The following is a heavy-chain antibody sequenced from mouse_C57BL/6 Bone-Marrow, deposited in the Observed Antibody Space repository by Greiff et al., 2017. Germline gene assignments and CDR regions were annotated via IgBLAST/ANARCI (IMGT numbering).Heavy chain of an antibody. CDR3: ASEFTGDY. J-gene: IGHJ2*01. CDR1: GYTFTDYY. Sequence: EVQLQQSGPKLVKPGASVKISCKASGYTFTDYYMNWVKQSHGKSLEWIGDINPNNGGTSYNQKFKGKATLTVDKSSSTAYMELRSLTSEDSAVYYCASEFTGDYWGQGTTLTVSS. CDR2: INPNNGGT. V-gene: IGHV1-26*01.